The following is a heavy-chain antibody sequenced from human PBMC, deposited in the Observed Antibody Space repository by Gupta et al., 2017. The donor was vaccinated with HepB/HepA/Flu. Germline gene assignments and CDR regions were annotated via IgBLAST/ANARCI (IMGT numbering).Heavy chain of an antibody. CDR3: ARGVRGYCSGGSCYSPPSLRYYYGMDV. CDR1: GGCFSGYY. J-gene: IGHJ6*02. D-gene: IGHD2-15*01. CDR2: INHSGST. Sequence: QVQLQQWGAGRLKPSGTLSLTGAAYGGCFSGYYGSWIRQHPGKGLGWMGEINHSGSTNYNPSLKSRVTISVDTSKNQFSLKLGSVTAADTAVYYCARGVRGYCSGGSCYSPPSLRYYYGMDVWGQGTTVTVSS. V-gene: IGHV4-34*01.